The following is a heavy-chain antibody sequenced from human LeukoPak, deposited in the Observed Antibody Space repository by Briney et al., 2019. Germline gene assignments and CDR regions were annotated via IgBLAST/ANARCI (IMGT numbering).Heavy chain of an antibody. J-gene: IGHJ1*01. CDR2: FDPEDGET. CDR3: ATEYDILTGYYSRPEYFQH. Sequence: ASVQVSCKVSGSTLTELSMHWVRQAPGKGLEWMGGFDPEDGETIYAQKFQGRVTMTEDTSTDTAYMELSSLRSEDTAVYYCATEYDILTGYYSRPEYFQHWGQGTLVTVSS. V-gene: IGHV1-24*01. CDR1: GSTLTELS. D-gene: IGHD3-9*01.